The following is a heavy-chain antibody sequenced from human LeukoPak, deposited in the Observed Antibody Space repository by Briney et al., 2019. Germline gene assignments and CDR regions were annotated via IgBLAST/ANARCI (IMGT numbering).Heavy chain of an antibody. CDR1: GFVFSAYP. V-gene: IGHV3-23*01. CDR2: ISAAGDLT. Sequence: GGSLRLSCAASGFVFSAYPMSWVRQAPGRGPEWVSGISAAGDLTDYADSVKGRFSISRDTSKNTLYLQMSSLRAEDTAVYYCAKKVAGAAPFDYWGPGTLVTVSS. J-gene: IGHJ4*02. D-gene: IGHD6-19*01. CDR3: AKKVAGAAPFDY.